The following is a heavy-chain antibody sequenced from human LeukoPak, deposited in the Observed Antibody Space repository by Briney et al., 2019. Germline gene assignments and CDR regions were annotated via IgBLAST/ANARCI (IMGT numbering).Heavy chain of an antibody. Sequence: GGSLRLSCAASGFTFSSYWMSWVRQAPGKGLEWVANIKQDGSEKYYVDSVKGRFTISRDNSKNTLYLQMNSLRAEDTAVYYCAKDYRSGHQGGFDYWGQGTLVTVSS. D-gene: IGHD2-15*01. J-gene: IGHJ4*02. CDR2: IKQDGSEK. CDR3: AKDYRSGHQGGFDY. CDR1: GFTFSSYW. V-gene: IGHV3-7*03.